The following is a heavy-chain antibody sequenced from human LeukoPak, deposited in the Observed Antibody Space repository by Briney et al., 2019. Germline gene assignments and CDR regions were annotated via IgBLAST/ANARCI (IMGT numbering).Heavy chain of an antibody. V-gene: IGHV1-2*02. D-gene: IGHD1-26*01. CDR2: INPNSGGT. CDR3: ARAGSYYRVAYYYYYMDV. CDR1: GYTFTGHY. Sequence: VASVTVSCTASGYTFTGHYMHWVRQAPGQGLEWMGWINPNSGGTNYAQKFQGRVTMTRDTSISTAYMELSRLRSDDTAVYYCARAGSYYRVAYYYYYMDVWGKGTTVTVSS. J-gene: IGHJ6*03.